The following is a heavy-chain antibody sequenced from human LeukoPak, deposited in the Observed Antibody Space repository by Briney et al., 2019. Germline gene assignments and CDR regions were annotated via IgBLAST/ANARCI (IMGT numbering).Heavy chain of an antibody. Sequence: ASVKVSCKASGYTFTSYYMHWVRQAPGQGLEWMGIINPSGGSTSYAQKFQGRVTMTRDMSTSTVYMELSGLRSEDTAVYYCARDGEYYDSSGYYFDYWGQGTLVTVSS. J-gene: IGHJ4*02. CDR3: ARDGEYYDSSGYYFDY. V-gene: IGHV1-46*01. D-gene: IGHD3-22*01. CDR1: GYTFTSYY. CDR2: INPSGGST.